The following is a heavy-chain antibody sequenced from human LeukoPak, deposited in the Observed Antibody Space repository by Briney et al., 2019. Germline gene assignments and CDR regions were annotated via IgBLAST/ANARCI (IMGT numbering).Heavy chain of an antibody. D-gene: IGHD4-17*01. CDR2: IYSGGTT. CDR1: GFTVSSNY. J-gene: IGHJ4*02. CDR3: ARVVDHDYGDYYLDY. V-gene: IGHV3-53*01. Sequence: GSLRLSCAASGFTVSSNYMSWVRQAPGKGLEWVSVIYSGGTTYYADSVKGRLTISRDNSKNTLYLQMNSLRTEDTAVYYCARVVDHDYGDYYLDYWGQGTLVTVSS.